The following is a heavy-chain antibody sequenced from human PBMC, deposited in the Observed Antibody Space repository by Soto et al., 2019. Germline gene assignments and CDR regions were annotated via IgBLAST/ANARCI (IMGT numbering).Heavy chain of an antibody. CDR1: GFTFSNAW. J-gene: IGHJ6*03. CDR3: TAEIPDHYYYYMDV. CDR2: IKSKTDGWTT. Sequence: GGSLRLSCAASGFTFSNAWMSWVRQAPGKGLEWVGRIKSKTDGWTTDYAAPVKGRFTIPRDDSKNTLYLQMNSLKTEDTAVYYCTAEIPDHYYYYMDVWGKGTTVTVSS. V-gene: IGHV3-15*01.